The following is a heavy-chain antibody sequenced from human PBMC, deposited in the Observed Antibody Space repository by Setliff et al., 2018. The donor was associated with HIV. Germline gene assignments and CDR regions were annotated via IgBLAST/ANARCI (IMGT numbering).Heavy chain of an antibody. Sequence: SETLSLTCTVSGGSISSASYYWSWIRQPAGKGLEWIGRIYTSGSTNYNPSLKSRVTISVDTSKNQFSLKLSSVTAADTAVYYCARGQWELPLDYWGQGTLVTVSS. CDR3: ARGQWELPLDY. CDR1: GGSISSASYY. D-gene: IGHD1-26*01. J-gene: IGHJ4*02. V-gene: IGHV4-61*02. CDR2: IYTSGST.